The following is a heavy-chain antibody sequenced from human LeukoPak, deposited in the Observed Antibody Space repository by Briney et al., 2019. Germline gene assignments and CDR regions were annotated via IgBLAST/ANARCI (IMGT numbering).Heavy chain of an antibody. CDR1: GGSISSGGYY. CDR3: ARGQRPGMVRGVSFAY. Sequence: SQTLSLTCTVSGGSISSGGYYWSWIRQHPGKGLEWIGYIYYSGSTYYNPSLKSRVTISVDTSKNQFSLKLSSVTAADTAVYYCARGQRPGMVRGVSFAYWGQGTLVTVSA. D-gene: IGHD3-10*01. V-gene: IGHV4-31*03. J-gene: IGHJ4*02. CDR2: IYYSGST.